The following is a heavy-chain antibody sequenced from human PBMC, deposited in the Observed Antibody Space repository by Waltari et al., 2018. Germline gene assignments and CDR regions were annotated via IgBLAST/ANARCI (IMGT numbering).Heavy chain of an antibody. CDR3: AREGIYSSATDARFDP. J-gene: IGHJ5*02. CDR2: MYTSGST. V-gene: IGHV4-61*02. Sequence: QVQLQESGPGLVKPSPTLSLTCTVSGGSISSGSYYWRWIRPSAGKGLEWIGRMYTSGSTNYSPSLKSRVTISVDTSKNQFSLKWSSVTAADTAVYYCAREGIYSSATDARFDPWGQGTLVTVSS. CDR1: GGSISSGSYY. D-gene: IGHD6-25*01.